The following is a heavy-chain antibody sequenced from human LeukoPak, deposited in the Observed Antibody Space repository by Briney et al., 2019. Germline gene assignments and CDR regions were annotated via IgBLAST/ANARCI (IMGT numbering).Heavy chain of an antibody. Sequence: QPGASLRLSCAASGFTFSSYAMNWVRQAPGKGLEWVSTISGTTYYADSVKGRFSISRDDSQNMLFLQLYKLRADDTAVYYCAKILNAMYFDLWGRGTLVTVSS. J-gene: IGHJ2*01. D-gene: IGHD2-2*01. CDR2: ISGTT. CDR1: GFTFSSYA. CDR3: AKILNAMYFDL. V-gene: IGHV3-23*01.